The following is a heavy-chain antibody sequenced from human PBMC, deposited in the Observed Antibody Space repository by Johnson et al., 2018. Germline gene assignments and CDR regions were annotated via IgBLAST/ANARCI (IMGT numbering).Heavy chain of an antibody. D-gene: IGHD2-15*01. Sequence: QVQLVQSGGGVVQPGRSLRLSCAASGFTFSTYGMHWVRQAPGKGLEWMAVISDDGSNKYYADSVKGRFTISRDNSKNTLYLQMNRLRAEDTAVYYFARDRSSCSGGSCSAEYFQHWGQGTLVTVSS. CDR3: ARDRSSCSGGSCSAEYFQH. J-gene: IGHJ1*01. V-gene: IGHV3-30*03. CDR1: GFTFSTYG. CDR2: ISDDGSNK.